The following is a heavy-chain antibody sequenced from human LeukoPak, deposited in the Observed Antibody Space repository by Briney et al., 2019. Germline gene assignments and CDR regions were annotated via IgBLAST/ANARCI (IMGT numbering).Heavy chain of an antibody. Sequence: ASVKVSCKASGYTFTGYYMHWVRQAPGQGLEWMGWINPNSGGTNYAQKFQGRVTMTRDTSISTAYMELSRLRSDDTAVYYCARGVLLWFGELFHRTGNFDYWGQGTLATVSS. J-gene: IGHJ4*02. D-gene: IGHD3-10*01. V-gene: IGHV1-2*02. CDR2: INPNSGGT. CDR1: GYTFTGYY. CDR3: ARGVLLWFGELFHRTGNFDY.